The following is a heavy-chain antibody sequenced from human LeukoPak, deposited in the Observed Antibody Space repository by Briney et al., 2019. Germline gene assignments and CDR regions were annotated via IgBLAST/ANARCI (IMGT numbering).Heavy chain of an antibody. Sequence: GGSLRLSCAASGFIFRNYWMHWVRQAPGKGLVWVARINPNGITTTYTDSVKGRFTISRDNAKNTLYLQMNSLRVEDTAVYYCAKDYYDILSGLLDYWGQGTLVTVSS. CDR1: GFIFRNYW. D-gene: IGHD3-9*01. V-gene: IGHV3-74*01. J-gene: IGHJ4*02. CDR2: INPNGITT. CDR3: AKDYYDILSGLLDY.